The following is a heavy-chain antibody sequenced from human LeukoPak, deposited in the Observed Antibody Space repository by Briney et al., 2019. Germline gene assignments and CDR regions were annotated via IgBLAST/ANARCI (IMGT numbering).Heavy chain of an antibody. CDR3: TRDPPPFP. V-gene: IGHV3-49*04. CDR2: IRTKANGGAA. CDR1: GFTFSSYS. J-gene: IGHJ5*02. Sequence: SGGSLRRSCAASGFTFSSYSMNWVRQAPGKGLEWVTFIRTKANGGAADYAASVKGRFTISRDDSKSIAYLQMNSLKTEDTGVYYCTRDPPPFPWGQGTLVTVSS.